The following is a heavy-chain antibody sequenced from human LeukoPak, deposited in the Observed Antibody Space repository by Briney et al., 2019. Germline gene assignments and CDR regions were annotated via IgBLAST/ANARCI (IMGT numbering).Heavy chain of an antibody. V-gene: IGHV3-30*01. Sequence: GRSLRLSCAASGFTFSSYAMHWVRQAPGKGLEWVAVISYDESNKYYADSVKGRFTISRDNSKNTLYLQMNSLRAEDTAVYYCAREGDGYNFDYWGQGTLVTVSS. D-gene: IGHD5-24*01. J-gene: IGHJ4*02. CDR2: ISYDESNK. CDR1: GFTFSSYA. CDR3: AREGDGYNFDY.